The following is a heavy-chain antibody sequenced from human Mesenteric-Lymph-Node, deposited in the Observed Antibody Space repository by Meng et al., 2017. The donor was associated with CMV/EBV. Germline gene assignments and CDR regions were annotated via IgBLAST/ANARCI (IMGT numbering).Heavy chain of an antibody. D-gene: IGHD6-19*01. CDR3: ARPFPSWQSPRLDPFGA. Sequence: HRQLLVTRPGQVKPSETRPLTSAVPGDSISIFYYWGWIRQPPGRGLEWIGSVHYTGSTYYSPSLKSRVTVSVDTSKNQFSLRLTSVTAADTAVYYCARPFPSWQSPRLDPFGAWGQGTLVTVSS. CDR1: GDSISIFYY. CDR2: VHYTGST. J-gene: IGHJ5*02. V-gene: IGHV4-39*01.